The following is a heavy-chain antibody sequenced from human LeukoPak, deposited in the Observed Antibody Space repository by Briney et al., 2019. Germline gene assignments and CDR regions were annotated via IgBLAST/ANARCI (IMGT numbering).Heavy chain of an antibody. CDR1: GFTFSSYA. CDR2: ISGSGGST. CDR3: AKDLGSRKLNWFDP. D-gene: IGHD2-15*01. V-gene: IGHV3-23*01. Sequence: PGGSLRLSCAASGFTFSSYAMSWVRQAPGKGLEWVSAISGSGGSTYYADSVKGRFTISRENSKNTLYLQMNSLRAEDTAVYYCAKDLGSRKLNWFDPWGQGTLVTVSS. J-gene: IGHJ5*02.